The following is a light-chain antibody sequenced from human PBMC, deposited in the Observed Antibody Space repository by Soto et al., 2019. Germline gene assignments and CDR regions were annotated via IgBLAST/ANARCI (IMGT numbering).Light chain of an antibody. CDR3: QSYDRRLSGYV. J-gene: IGLJ1*01. CDR2: GIT. CDR1: SSNFGAGFD. V-gene: IGLV1-40*01. Sequence: QSVLTQPPSVSGAPGQWVTISCTGSSSNFGAGFDVHWYQQLPGAAPKLLIYGITNRPSGVPDRFSGSKSGTSASLAITGLQAEDEAVYYCQSYDRRLSGYVFGTGTKVTVL.